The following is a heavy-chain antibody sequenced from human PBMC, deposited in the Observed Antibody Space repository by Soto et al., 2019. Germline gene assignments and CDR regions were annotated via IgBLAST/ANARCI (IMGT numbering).Heavy chain of an antibody. CDR2: ISYDGSNK. D-gene: IGHD1-26*01. CDR3: GKDLGTYSGGFDDY. V-gene: IGHV3-30*18. Sequence: QVQLVESGGGVVQPGRSLRLSCAASGFTFSSSGMHWVRQAPGKGLEWVAVISYDGSNKYYADSVKGRFTISRDNSKNSLDLQMNSLRAEDTAVYYCGKDLGTYSGGFDDYRGQGTLVTVSS. CDR1: GFTFSSSG. J-gene: IGHJ4*02.